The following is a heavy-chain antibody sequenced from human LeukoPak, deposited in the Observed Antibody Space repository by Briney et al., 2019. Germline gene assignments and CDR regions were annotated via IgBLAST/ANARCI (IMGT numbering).Heavy chain of an antibody. D-gene: IGHD1-26*01. Sequence: GASVKVSCKASGYTFTGYYIHWVRQARGQGLEWMGWINPNSGGTLYAQKFQGRVTMTRDTSISTAYMELSRLRSDDTAVYYCARDTNSGSYYLKDNYFDYWGQGTLVTVSS. CDR2: INPNSGGT. CDR3: ARDTNSGSYYLKDNYFDY. J-gene: IGHJ4*02. V-gene: IGHV1-2*02. CDR1: GYTFTGYY.